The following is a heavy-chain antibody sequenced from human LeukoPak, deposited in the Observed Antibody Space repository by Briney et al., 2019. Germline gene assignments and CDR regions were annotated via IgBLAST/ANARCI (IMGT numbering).Heavy chain of an antibody. CDR2: ISGSGSAM. CDR3: ARGIGDGYNYPAAY. D-gene: IGHD5-24*01. CDR1: GFSFSRYS. V-gene: IGHV3-48*04. J-gene: IGHJ4*02. Sequence: GGSLRLSCVASGFSFSRYSMNWVRQAPGKGLEWISYISGSGSAMYYADSVKGRFTISRDNAKESLYLQMNSLRAEDTAVYYCARGIGDGYNYPAAYWGQGTLLTVSS.